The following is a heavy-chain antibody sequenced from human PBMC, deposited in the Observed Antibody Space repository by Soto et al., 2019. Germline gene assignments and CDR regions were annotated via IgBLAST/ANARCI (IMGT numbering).Heavy chain of an antibody. CDR1: GFTFSSYA. CDR3: ARLAGTPYYYDSSGYYQGVDY. V-gene: IGHV3-30-3*01. D-gene: IGHD3-22*01. CDR2: ISYDGSNK. Sequence: GGSLRLSCAASGFTFSSYAMHWVRQAPGKGLEWVAVISYDGSNKYYADSVKGRFTISRDNSKNTLYLQMNSLRAEDTAVYYCARLAGTPYYYDSSGYYQGVDYWGQGTLVTV. J-gene: IGHJ4*02.